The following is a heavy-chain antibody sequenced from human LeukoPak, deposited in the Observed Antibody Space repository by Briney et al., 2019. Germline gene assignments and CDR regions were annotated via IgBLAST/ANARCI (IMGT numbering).Heavy chain of an antibody. D-gene: IGHD3-22*01. J-gene: IGHJ4*02. CDR3: ARGYYYDSSGYPFDY. V-gene: IGHV1-3*03. CDR2: INAGNGNT. Sequence: ASVKVSRKASGYTFTSYAMHWVRQAPGQRLEWMGWINAGNGNTKYSQEFQGRVTITGDTSASTAYMELSSLRSEDMAVYYCARGYYYDSSGYPFDYWGQGTLVTVSS. CDR1: GYTFTSYA.